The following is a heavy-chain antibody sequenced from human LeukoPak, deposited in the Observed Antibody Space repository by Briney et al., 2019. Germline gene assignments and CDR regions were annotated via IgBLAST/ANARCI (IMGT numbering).Heavy chain of an antibody. Sequence: GESLKISCKGSGYSFSNYWISWVRQMPGKGLEWMGRIDPSDSYTKYSPSFQGHVTMSTDKSMTTAYLQWSSLKASDTAMYYCTRLTDYNMLTGYCSDYWGQGTLVTVSS. J-gene: IGHJ4*02. CDR3: TRLTDYNMLTGYCSDY. CDR1: GYSFSNYW. D-gene: IGHD3-9*01. V-gene: IGHV5-10-1*01. CDR2: IDPSDSYT.